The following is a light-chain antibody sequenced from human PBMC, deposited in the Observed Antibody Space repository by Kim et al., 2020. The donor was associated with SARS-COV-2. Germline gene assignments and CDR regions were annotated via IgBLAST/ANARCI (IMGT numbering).Light chain of an antibody. CDR3: QEYYNWPPWA. Sequence: CPGERATLSCRASQSGGIKLAWYQQKPGEAPRLLMYGASTRATGTPARFSGRGSGTEFTLTISSLQSEDFAVYYCQEYYNWPPWAFGQGTKVDIK. J-gene: IGKJ1*01. V-gene: IGKV3-15*01. CDR2: GAS. CDR1: QSGGIK.